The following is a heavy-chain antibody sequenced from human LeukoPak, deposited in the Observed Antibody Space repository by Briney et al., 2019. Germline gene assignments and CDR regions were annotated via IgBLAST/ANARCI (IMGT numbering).Heavy chain of an antibody. CDR2: VNPNSGGT. D-gene: IGHD4-17*01. J-gene: IGHJ4*02. Sequence: ASVKVSCKASGYTFTSYYMHWVRQAPGQGLEWMGWVNPNSGGTNYAQKFQGRVTMTRDTSISTAYMELSRLRSDDTAVYYCARDQAYGDYGDWGQGTLVTVSS. V-gene: IGHV1-2*02. CDR1: GYTFTSYY. CDR3: ARDQAYGDYGD.